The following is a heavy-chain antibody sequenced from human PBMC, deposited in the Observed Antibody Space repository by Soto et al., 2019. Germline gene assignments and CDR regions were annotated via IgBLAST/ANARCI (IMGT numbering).Heavy chain of an antibody. CDR3: AKDPQQLIVYFDH. J-gene: IGHJ4*02. CDR1: GFTFSSYG. V-gene: IGHV3-30*18. D-gene: IGHD6-13*01. CDR2: ISYDGSNK. Sequence: LRLSCAASGFTFSSYGMHWVRQAPGKGLEWVAVISYDGSNKYYADSVKGRFTISRDNSKNTLYLQMSSLRAEDKAFYYCAKDPQQLIVYFDHWGQGTQVTVSS.